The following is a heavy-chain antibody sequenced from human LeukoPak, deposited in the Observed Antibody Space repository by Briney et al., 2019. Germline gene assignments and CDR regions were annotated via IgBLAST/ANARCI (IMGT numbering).Heavy chain of an antibody. Sequence: GGSLRLSCAASGFTFSTYWMHWVRQAPGKRLVWVSRIKSDGGTNYADAVKGRFTISGDNAKKTVSLQMNSLRPEDTGVYYCARAPSEIGGYYPEYLRHWGQGTLVTVSS. D-gene: IGHD3-22*01. CDR2: IKSDGGT. CDR3: ARAPSEIGGYYPEYLRH. J-gene: IGHJ1*01. V-gene: IGHV3-74*01. CDR1: GFTFSTYW.